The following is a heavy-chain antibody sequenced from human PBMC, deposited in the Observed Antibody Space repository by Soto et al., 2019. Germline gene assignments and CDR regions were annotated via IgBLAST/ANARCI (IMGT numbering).Heavy chain of an antibody. Sequence: QITLKESGPALLKPTQTLTLTCTVSGFSLGTYGVGVGWIRQPPGKALEWLAFIYWDDDKRYSPSLKSRLTITKDTSKNQVVLTMINMNPVDTATYYCAHGSPGSGWFQNWFDPWGQGTLVPVSS. D-gene: IGHD6-19*01. CDR2: IYWDDDK. J-gene: IGHJ5*02. CDR1: GFSLGTYGVG. CDR3: AHGSPGSGWFQNWFDP. V-gene: IGHV2-5*02.